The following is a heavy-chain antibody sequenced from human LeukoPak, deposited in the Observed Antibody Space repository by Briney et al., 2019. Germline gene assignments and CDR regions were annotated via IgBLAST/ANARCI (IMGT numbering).Heavy chain of an antibody. CDR3: ARGPARGYYDGSGYDFDY. Sequence: PGGSMRLSCAASGFTFRNFGMHWVRQAPGKGMEWVTFIDDDGINFDYVNSVKGRFTVSRDNSNNTLYLQMSSLESEDTAVYYCARGPARGYYDGSGYDFDYWGQGTLVTVSS. D-gene: IGHD3-22*01. V-gene: IGHV3-30*02. CDR2: IDDDGINF. CDR1: GFTFRNFG. J-gene: IGHJ4*02.